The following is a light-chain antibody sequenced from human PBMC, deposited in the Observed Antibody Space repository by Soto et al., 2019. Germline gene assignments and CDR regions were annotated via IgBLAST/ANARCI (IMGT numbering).Light chain of an antibody. CDR3: CSYTGSNNFV. J-gene: IGLJ1*01. Sequence: QSVLTQPASVSGSPGQSITISCTGTSSDVGGYNYVSWYQQHPGKAPKLMIYAVSNRPSGVSNRFSGSKSGKTATLTISGLQAEDEADYYCCSYTGSNNFVFGTGTKVTVL. CDR1: SSDVGGYNY. V-gene: IGLV2-14*01. CDR2: AVS.